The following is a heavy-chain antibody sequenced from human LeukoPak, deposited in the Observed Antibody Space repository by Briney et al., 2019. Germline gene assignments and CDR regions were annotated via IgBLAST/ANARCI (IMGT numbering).Heavy chain of an antibody. CDR2: IYTGGST. CDR3: ARDRGNHYFDY. CDR1: GFTVSSNY. D-gene: IGHD1-14*01. J-gene: IGHJ4*02. Sequence: PGGSLRLSCAASGFTVSSNYMTWVRQAPGKGLEWVSVIYTGGSTYYADSVKGRFTISRDNSKNTLYLQMNSLRAEDTAVYFCARDRGNHYFDYWGQGTLVTVSS. V-gene: IGHV3-53*01.